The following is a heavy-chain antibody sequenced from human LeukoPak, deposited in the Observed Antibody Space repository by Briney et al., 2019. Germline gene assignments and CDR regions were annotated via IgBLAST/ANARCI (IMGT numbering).Heavy chain of an antibody. Sequence: SSETLSLTCTVSGGSISSYYWNWIRQPPGKGLEWIGYIYYSGSTNYNPSLKSRVTISVDTSKNQFSLKLSSVTAADTAVYYCARGGWYPESFQHWGQGALVTVSS. CDR3: ARGGWYPESFQH. J-gene: IGHJ1*01. CDR1: GGSISSYY. CDR2: IYYSGST. V-gene: IGHV4-59*01. D-gene: IGHD6-19*01.